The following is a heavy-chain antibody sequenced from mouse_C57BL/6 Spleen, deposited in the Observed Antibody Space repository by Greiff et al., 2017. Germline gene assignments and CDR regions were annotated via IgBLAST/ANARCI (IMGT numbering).Heavy chain of an antibody. CDR1: GFPFSSYA. J-gene: IGHJ2*01. CDR2: ISDGGSYT. Sequence: EVKVEESGGGLVKPGGSLKLSCAASGFPFSSYAMSWVRQTPEKRLEWVATISDGGSYTYYPDNVKGRFTISRDNAKNNLYLQMSHLKSEDTAMYYCARYDYWGQGTTLTVSS. V-gene: IGHV5-4*03. CDR3: ARYDY.